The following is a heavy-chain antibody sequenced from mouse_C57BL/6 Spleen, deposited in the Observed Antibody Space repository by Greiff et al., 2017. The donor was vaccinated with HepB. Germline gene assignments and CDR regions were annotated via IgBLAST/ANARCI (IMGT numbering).Heavy chain of an antibody. CDR3: ARSLLYYGSSYVYYFDY. CDR2: IRNKANGYTT. Sequence: EVKVVESGGGLVQPGGSLSLSCAASGFTFTDYYMSWVRQPPGKALEWLGFIRNKANGYTTEYSASVKGRFTISRDNSQSILYLQMNALRAEDSATYYCARSLLYYGSSYVYYFDYWGQGTTLTVSS. CDR1: GFTFTDYY. V-gene: IGHV7-3*01. D-gene: IGHD1-1*01. J-gene: IGHJ2*01.